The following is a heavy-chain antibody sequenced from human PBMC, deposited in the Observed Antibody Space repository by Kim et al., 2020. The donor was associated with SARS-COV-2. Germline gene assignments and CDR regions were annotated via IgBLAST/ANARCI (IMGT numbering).Heavy chain of an antibody. CDR2: ISYDGSNK. CDR1: GFTFSSYA. J-gene: IGHJ6*02. Sequence: GGSLRLSCAASGFTFSSYAMHWVRQAPGKGLEWVAVISYDGSNKYYVDSVKGRFTISRDNSKNTLYLQMNSLRAEDTAVYYCARAGKSGYCSSTSCPLYYYYGMDVWGQGTTVTVSS. CDR3: ARAGKSGYCSSTSCPLYYYYGMDV. D-gene: IGHD2-2*01. V-gene: IGHV3-30*04.